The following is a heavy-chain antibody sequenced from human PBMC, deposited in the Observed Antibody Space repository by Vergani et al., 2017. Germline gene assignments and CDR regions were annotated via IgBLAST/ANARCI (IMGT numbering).Heavy chain of an antibody. Sequence: EVQVVESGGGLVQPGGSLRLSCAASGFTFGDYYMAWIRLAPGKGLDWVASIKRDGTETFYVDSVKGRFTISRDNAKTTLYLQMNSLRDEDRGVYYFARISCGSSSYLHYWGQGTLVTVSS. D-gene: IGHD6-6*01. CDR3: ARISCGSSSYLHY. J-gene: IGHJ1*01. CDR2: IKRDGTET. V-gene: IGHV3-7*01. CDR1: GFTFGDYY.